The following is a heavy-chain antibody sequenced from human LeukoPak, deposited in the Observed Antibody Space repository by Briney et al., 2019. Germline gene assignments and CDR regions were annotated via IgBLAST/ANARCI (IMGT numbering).Heavy chain of an antibody. V-gene: IGHV3-30*02. CDR1: RFTFSSYG. Sequence: GGSLRLSCAASRFTFSSYGMHWVRQAPGKGLEWVAFILYDATDTYYADSVKGRFTISRDNSNNTLYLQMNSLRAEDTALYYCAKDPDSSSWDYFDYWGQGTLVTVSS. J-gene: IGHJ4*02. D-gene: IGHD6-13*01. CDR2: ILYDATDT. CDR3: AKDPDSSSWDYFDY.